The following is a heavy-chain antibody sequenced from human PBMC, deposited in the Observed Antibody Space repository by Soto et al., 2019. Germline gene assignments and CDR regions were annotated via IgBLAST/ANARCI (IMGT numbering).Heavy chain of an antibody. V-gene: IGHV4-34*01. Sequence: ASETLSLTCAVYGGSFSGYYWSWIRQPPGKGLEWIGEINHSGSTNYNPSLKSRVTISVDTSKNQFSLKLSSVTAADTAVYYCASLGYCSSTSCYRFDYWGQGTLVTVSS. CDR2: INHSGST. CDR1: GGSFSGYY. J-gene: IGHJ4*02. CDR3: ASLGYCSSTSCYRFDY. D-gene: IGHD2-2*01.